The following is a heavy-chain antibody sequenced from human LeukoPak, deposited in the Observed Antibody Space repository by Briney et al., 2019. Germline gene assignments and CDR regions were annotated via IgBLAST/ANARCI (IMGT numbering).Heavy chain of an antibody. D-gene: IGHD3-22*01. J-gene: IGHJ4*02. CDR2: IYTSGST. Sequence: PSETLSLTCTVSGGSISSYYWSWIRRPAGKGLEWIGHIYTSGSTNYNPSLRSRVTISVDKSKNQFSLKLSSVTAADTAVYYCARNRYYDSSGYYLYYFDYWGQGALVTVSS. CDR3: ARNRYYDSSGYYLYYFDY. CDR1: GGSISSYY. V-gene: IGHV4-4*07.